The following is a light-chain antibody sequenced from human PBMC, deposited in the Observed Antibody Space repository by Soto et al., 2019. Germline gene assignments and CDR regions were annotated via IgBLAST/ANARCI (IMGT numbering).Light chain of an antibody. CDR1: QSISSW. V-gene: IGKV1-5*01. CDR2: DAS. Sequence: DIQMTQSPSTLSASVGDRVTITCRASQSISSWLAWYQQKPGKAPKLLIYDASSLESGVPSRFSGSGSGTEFTLPISSLQPDDFATYYCQLYNSYYGGFGPGTKVDIK. CDR3: QLYNSYYGG. J-gene: IGKJ3*01.